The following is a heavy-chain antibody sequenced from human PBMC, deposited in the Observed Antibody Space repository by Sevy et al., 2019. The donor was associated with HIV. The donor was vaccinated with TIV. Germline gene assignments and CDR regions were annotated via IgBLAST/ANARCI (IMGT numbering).Heavy chain of an antibody. CDR2: ISTGSDHI. V-gene: IGHV3-21*05. CDR3: VRRGVDAFNVYFDL. J-gene: IGHJ4*02. D-gene: IGHD3-10*01. CDR1: GFTFPAYS. Sequence: GGSLRLSCRASGFTFPAYSFNWVRQAPGKGLEWLSYISTGSDHIYYSDSAKGRFTISRDDAQNSVVLHMKSLRDQDTALYYCVRRGVDAFNVYFDLWGQGVLVTVSS.